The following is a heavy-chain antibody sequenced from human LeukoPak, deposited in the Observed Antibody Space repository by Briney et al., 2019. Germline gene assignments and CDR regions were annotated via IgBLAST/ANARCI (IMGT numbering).Heavy chain of an antibody. Sequence: PSETLSLTCTVSGGSISNYFWSWIRQSPGKGLEWIGYISYSGRTSYNPSLKSRVTISVDTSKNQFSLKLSSVTAADTAVYYCATQTRVIVLQGFDRWGQGTLVTVSS. J-gene: IGHJ5*02. CDR1: GGSISNYF. V-gene: IGHV4-59*08. D-gene: IGHD2-8*01. CDR2: ISYSGRT. CDR3: ATQTRVIVLQGFDR.